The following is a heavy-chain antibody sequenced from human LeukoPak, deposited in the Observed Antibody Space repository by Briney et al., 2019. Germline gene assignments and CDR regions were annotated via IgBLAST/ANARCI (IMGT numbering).Heavy chain of an antibody. Sequence: PSETLSLTCAVYGGSFSGYYWSWIRQPPGKGLERIGEINHSGSTNYNPSLKSRVTISADTSKNQFSLKLSYVTAADTAVYYCARRGVEMAAIRADNWFDPWGQGTLVTVSS. J-gene: IGHJ5*02. CDR1: GGSFSGYY. D-gene: IGHD5-24*01. CDR2: INHSGST. CDR3: ARRGVEMAAIRADNWFDP. V-gene: IGHV4-34*01.